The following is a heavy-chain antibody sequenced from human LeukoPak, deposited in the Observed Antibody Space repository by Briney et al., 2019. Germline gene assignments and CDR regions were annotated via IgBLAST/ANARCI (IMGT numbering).Heavy chain of an antibody. CDR3: ARDLCSSTSCYPMWGNWFDP. CDR2: IIPIFGTA. D-gene: IGHD2-2*01. V-gene: IGHV1-69*13. J-gene: IGHJ5*02. CDR1: GYTFTSYA. Sequence: SVKVSCKASGYTFTSYAMNWVRQAPGQGLGWMGGIIPIFGTANYAQKFQGRVTITADESTSTAYMELSSLRSEDTAVYYCARDLCSSTSCYPMWGNWFDPWGQGTLVTVSS.